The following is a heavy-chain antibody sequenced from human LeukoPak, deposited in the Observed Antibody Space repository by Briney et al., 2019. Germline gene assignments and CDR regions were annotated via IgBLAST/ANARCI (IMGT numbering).Heavy chain of an antibody. J-gene: IGHJ4*02. V-gene: IGHV4-61*01. D-gene: IGHD5-18*01. CDR1: GGSISSGSYY. Sequence: SETLSLTCTVSGGSISSGSYYWSWIRQPPGKGLEWIGFIYSSGNTNYNPSLKSRVTISVDTSKNQFSLNLSSVTAADTAVYYCAREEYSYGHDYWGQGTLVTVSS. CDR3: AREEYSYGHDY. CDR2: IYSSGNT.